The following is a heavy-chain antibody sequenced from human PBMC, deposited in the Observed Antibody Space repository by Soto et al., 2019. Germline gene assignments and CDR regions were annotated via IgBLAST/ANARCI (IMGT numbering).Heavy chain of an antibody. Sequence: TSETLSLTCTVSGGSISSGDYYWSWIRQAPGKGPEWVSTVTADGGTYYADSVKGRFAMSRDTSENTLYLQMNSLGAEDTAAYYCAPHVSCSGGSCQYDAFAIRGQGTMVTVSS. CDR1: GGSISSGDYY. CDR3: APHVSCSGGSCQYDAFAI. CDR2: VTADGGT. V-gene: IGHV3-53*01. D-gene: IGHD2-15*01. J-gene: IGHJ3*02.